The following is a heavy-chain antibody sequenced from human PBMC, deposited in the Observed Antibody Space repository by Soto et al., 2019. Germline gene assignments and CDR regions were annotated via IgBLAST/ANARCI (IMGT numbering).Heavy chain of an antibody. CDR2: ISSSSSTI. V-gene: IGHV3-48*02. CDR3: ARDGVKLGIVVVQAAPTAGYFDY. J-gene: IGHJ4*02. CDR1: GFTFSSYS. Sequence: GGSLRLSCAASGFTFSSYSMNWVRQAPGKGLEWVSYISSSSSTIYYADSVKGRFTISRDNAKNSLYLQMNSLRDEDTAVYYCARDGVKLGIVVVQAAPTAGYFDYWGQGTLVTVSS. D-gene: IGHD2-2*01.